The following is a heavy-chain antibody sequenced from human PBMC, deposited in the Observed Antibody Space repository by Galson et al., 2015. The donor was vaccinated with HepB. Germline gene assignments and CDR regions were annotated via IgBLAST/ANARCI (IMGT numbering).Heavy chain of an antibody. CDR1: GSTLPELS. CDR2: FHPENGEP. V-gene: IGHV1-24*01. Sequence: SVKVSCKVSGSTLPELSIQWVRQAPGKGLEWIGGFHPENGEPIYAQKVQGRITVTEDTSTDTAYMDLNNLKSEDTAVYYCATDLGPIDAFDIWGLGTRVTVSS. CDR3: ATDLGPIDAFDI. J-gene: IGHJ3*02.